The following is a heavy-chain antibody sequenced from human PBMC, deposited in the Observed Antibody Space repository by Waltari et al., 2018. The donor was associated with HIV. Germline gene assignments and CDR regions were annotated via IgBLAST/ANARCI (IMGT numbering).Heavy chain of an antibody. D-gene: IGHD3-22*01. CDR1: GFTFCSHG. V-gene: IGHV3-30*02. CDR2: IRYDGSNK. J-gene: IGHJ4*02. CDR3: AKPDYYDSSGYPDY. Sequence: QVQLVESGGGVVQPGGSLRLSCAASGFTFCSHGMHWVRQPPGKGLEWVAFIRYDGSNKYYADSVKGRFTISRDNSKNTLYLQMNSLRAEDTAVYYCAKPDYYDSSGYPDYWGQGTLVTVSS.